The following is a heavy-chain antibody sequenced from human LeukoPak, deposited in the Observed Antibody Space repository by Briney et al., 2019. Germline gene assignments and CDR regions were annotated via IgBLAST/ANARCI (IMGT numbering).Heavy chain of an antibody. CDR3: ARDRIYYYYYMDV. Sequence: GASVKVSCKASGYTFTGYYMHWVRQAPGQGLEWMGWINPNSGGTNYAQKFLGRVTMTRDTSISTAYMELSRLRSDDTAVYYCARDRIYYYYYMDVWGKGTTVTISS. V-gene: IGHV1-2*02. CDR1: GYTFTGYY. J-gene: IGHJ6*03. CDR2: INPNSGGT.